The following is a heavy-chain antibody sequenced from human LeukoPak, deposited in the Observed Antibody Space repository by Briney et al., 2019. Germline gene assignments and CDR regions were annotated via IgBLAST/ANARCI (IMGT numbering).Heavy chain of an antibody. V-gene: IGHV3-53*01. CDR3: ARGSGLDAFDI. J-gene: IGHJ3*02. D-gene: IGHD3-10*01. CDR1: GFTVSSNY. CDR2: IYSGGST. Sequence: PGGSLRLSCAASGFTVSSNYMSWVRQAPGKGLEWVSVIYSGGSTYYADSVKGRFIISRDNSKNTLYLQMNSLRAEDTAVYYCARGSGLDAFDIWGQGTMVTVSS.